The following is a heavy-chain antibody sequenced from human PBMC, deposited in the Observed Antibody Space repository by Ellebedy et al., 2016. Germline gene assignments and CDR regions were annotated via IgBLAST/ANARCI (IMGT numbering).Heavy chain of an antibody. V-gene: IGHV3-48*01. Sequence: AGSLRLSCAASGFTFSDYPMNWVRQAPGKGLEWLSYISSSSTTIYYADSLKGRFTISRDNSMNTLHLQMNSLRAEDTAVYYCVRGFQYFFDDWGQGTLVIVSS. CDR1: GFTFSDYP. D-gene: IGHD3-10*01. CDR3: VRGFQYFFDD. CDR2: ISSSSTTI. J-gene: IGHJ4*02.